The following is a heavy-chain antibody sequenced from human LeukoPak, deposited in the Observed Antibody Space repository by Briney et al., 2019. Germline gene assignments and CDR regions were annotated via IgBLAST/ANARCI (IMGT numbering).Heavy chain of an antibody. Sequence: ASVKVSCKASGYTFPDYGISWVRQAPGQGLEWVGWISGYNGHTNYAQKFQGSVTMTTDTSTSTVYMELRTLRSDDTAVYYCARDQNIAGRPDYWGQGTLVTVSS. CDR2: ISGYNGHT. V-gene: IGHV1-18*01. J-gene: IGHJ4*02. CDR1: GYTFPDYG. D-gene: IGHD6-6*01. CDR3: ARDQNIAGRPDY.